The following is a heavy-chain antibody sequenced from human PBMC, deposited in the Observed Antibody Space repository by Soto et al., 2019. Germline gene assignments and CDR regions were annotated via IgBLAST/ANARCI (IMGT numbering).Heavy chain of an antibody. D-gene: IGHD3-22*01. CDR1: GFTFSDYN. V-gene: IGHV3-48*01. Sequence: EVHLVESGGGLVQPGGPLRLSCVASGFTFSDYNMNWVRQAPGKGLEWVSFISGRSNTIYYADSVKGRFTISRDNAKNSLYLLMTSLRAEDTAVYYCTREGDGSGFFSDFWGQGALVTVSS. CDR2: ISGRSNTI. J-gene: IGHJ4*02. CDR3: TREGDGSGFFSDF.